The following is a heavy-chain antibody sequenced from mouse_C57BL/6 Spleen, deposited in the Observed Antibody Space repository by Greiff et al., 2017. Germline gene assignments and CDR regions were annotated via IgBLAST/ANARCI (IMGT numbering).Heavy chain of an antibody. CDR1: GYTFTSYW. Sequence: QVQLQQPGAELVKPGASVKMSCKASGYTFTSYWITWVKQRPGQGLECIGDIYPGSGSTNYNEKFKSKATLTVDTSSSTAYMQLSSLTSEDSAVYYCARFDYGYARDYWGQGTSVTVSS. CDR3: ARFDYGYARDY. V-gene: IGHV1-55*01. CDR2: IYPGSGST. J-gene: IGHJ4*01. D-gene: IGHD2-4*01.